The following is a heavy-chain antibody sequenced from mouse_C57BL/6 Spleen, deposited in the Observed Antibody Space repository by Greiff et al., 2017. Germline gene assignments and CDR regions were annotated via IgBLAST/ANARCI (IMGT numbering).Heavy chain of an antibody. CDR3: ARWPITTVVAYYFDH. Sequence: QVQLQQSGAELVRPGTSVKLSCKASGYTFTSYWMHWVKQRPGQGLEWIGVIDPSDSYTNYNQKFKGKATLTVDTSSSTAYMQLSSLTSEDSAVYYCARWPITTVVAYYFDHRGQGTTLTVSS. V-gene: IGHV1-59*01. CDR2: IDPSDSYT. CDR1: GYTFTSYW. J-gene: IGHJ2*01. D-gene: IGHD1-1*01.